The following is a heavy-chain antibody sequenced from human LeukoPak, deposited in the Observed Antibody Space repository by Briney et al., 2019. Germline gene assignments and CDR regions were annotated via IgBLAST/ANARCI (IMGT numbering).Heavy chain of an antibody. CDR1: GFTFSSYG. Sequence: PGGSLRLSCAASGFTFSSYGMHWVRQAPGKGLEWVAFIRYDGSNKYYADSVKGRFTISRDNSKNTLYLQMNSLRAEDTAVYYCAKVFLKDLAARFDPWGQGTLVTVSS. CDR3: AKVFLKDLAARFDP. J-gene: IGHJ5*02. V-gene: IGHV3-30*02. CDR2: IRYDGSNK. D-gene: IGHD6-6*01.